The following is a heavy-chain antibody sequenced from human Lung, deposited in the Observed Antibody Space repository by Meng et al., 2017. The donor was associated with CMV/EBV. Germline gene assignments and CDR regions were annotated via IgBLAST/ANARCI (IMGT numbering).Heavy chain of an antibody. CDR3: AKAYSSSWYRENYDY. CDR2: ITASGGST. D-gene: IGHD6-13*01. V-gene: IGHV3-23*01. J-gene: IGHJ4*02. CDR1: GFTFSNFA. Sequence: LTXAASGFTFSNFAMSWVRLPPGKGLQWVSPITASGGSTYYADSVKGRFTVSRDNSKSTLYLQMNSLRAEDTAIYYCAKAYSSSWYRENYDYWGQGTLVTVSS.